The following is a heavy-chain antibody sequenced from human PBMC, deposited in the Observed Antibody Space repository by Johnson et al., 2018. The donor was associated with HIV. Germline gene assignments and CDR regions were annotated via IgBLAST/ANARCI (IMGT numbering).Heavy chain of an antibody. CDR1: GLSFSNYD. D-gene: IGHD2-15*01. CDR2: ISYDGSNK. Sequence: QVQLVESGGGVVQPGKSLRLSCGASGLSFSNYDMHWVRQAPGKGLQWVADISYDGSNKYYADSVKGRFTISRDNSKNTLYLQMNSRRAEDKAVYYCARVRAVAATSGAGAFDIWGQGTMVTVSS. V-gene: IGHV3-30-3*01. CDR3: ARVRAVAATSGAGAFDI. J-gene: IGHJ3*02.